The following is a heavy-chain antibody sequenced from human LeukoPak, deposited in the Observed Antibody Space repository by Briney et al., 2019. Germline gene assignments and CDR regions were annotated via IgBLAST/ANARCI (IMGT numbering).Heavy chain of an antibody. V-gene: IGHV3-21*01. Sequence: GSLRLSCAASGFTFSSYSMNWVRQAPGKGLEWVSSISSSSSYIYYADSVKGRFTISRDNAKNSLYLQMNSLRAEDTAVYYCARDGYYDSSGSWSYYFDYWGQGTLVTVSS. J-gene: IGHJ4*02. CDR2: ISSSSSYI. D-gene: IGHD3-22*01. CDR3: ARDGYYDSSGSWSYYFDY. CDR1: GFTFSSYS.